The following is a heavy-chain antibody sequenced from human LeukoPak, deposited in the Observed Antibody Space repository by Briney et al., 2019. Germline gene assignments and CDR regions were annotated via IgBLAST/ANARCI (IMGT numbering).Heavy chain of an antibody. Sequence: ASVKVSCKASGYSFTSNYIHWVRQAPGQGLEWMGMIYPRDGSTSYAQKFQRRVTVTRDTSTSTVHMELSGLRSEDTAVYYCARDQEAFDYWGQGTLVTVSS. CDR1: GYSFTSNY. J-gene: IGHJ4*02. V-gene: IGHV1-46*01. CDR2: IYPRDGST. CDR3: ARDQEAFDY.